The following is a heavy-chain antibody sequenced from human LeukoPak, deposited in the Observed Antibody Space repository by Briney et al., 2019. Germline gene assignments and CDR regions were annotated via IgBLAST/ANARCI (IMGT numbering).Heavy chain of an antibody. CDR1: GFTFSDSG. CDR2: ISFDGSRR. D-gene: IGHD4-17*01. Sequence: GGSLRLSCAAFGFTFSDSGMHWVRQAPGKGLEWVAIISFDGSRRFYADSVRGQFTVSRDNSKNTLFLQMDSLSADDTGVYYCAKEGTDYGDYPYFFDYWGQGTLVTVSS. CDR3: AKEGTDYGDYPYFFDY. J-gene: IGHJ4*02. V-gene: IGHV3-30*18.